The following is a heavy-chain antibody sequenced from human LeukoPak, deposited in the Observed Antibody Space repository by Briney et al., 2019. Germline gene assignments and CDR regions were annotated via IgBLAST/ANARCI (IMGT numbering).Heavy chain of an antibody. CDR1: GFKFDDYG. CDR3: AGYYYDSSRGFDL. Sequence: GGSLRLSCTASGFKFDDYGMSWVRQAPGKGLEWVCDINWNGAWTGYADSVKGRFTISRDNAKNSLYLQMNSLRAEDTALYYCAGYYYDSSRGFDLWGQGTLVTVSA. CDR2: INWNGAWT. V-gene: IGHV3-20*04. J-gene: IGHJ5*02. D-gene: IGHD3-22*01.